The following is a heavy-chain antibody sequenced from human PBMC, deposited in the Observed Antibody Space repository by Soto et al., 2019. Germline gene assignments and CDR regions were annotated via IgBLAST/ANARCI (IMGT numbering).Heavy chain of an antibody. CDR1: GGSFSGYY. CDR2: INHSGST. Sequence: QVQLQQWGAGLLKPSETLSLTCAVYGGSFSGYYWSWIRQPPGKGLEWIGEINHSGSTNYNPSLTSRVTISVDTSKNQSSLKLSSVTAADTAVYYCARSLQPSTTLDYWGQGTLVTVSS. J-gene: IGHJ4*02. V-gene: IGHV4-34*01. CDR3: ARSLQPSTTLDY.